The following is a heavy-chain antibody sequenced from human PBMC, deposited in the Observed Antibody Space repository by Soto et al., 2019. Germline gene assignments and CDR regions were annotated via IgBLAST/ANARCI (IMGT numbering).Heavy chain of an antibody. CDR2: ISAYNGNT. D-gene: IGHD3-10*01. V-gene: IGHV1-18*01. Sequence: RASVKVSCKASGYTFTSYGISWVRQAPGQGLEWMGWISAYNGNTNYAQKLQGRVTMTTDTSTSTAYMELRSLRSEDTAVYYCARGIYGSGSYWGIYYYYYGMDVWGQGTTVTVSS. CDR1: GYTFTSYG. J-gene: IGHJ6*02. CDR3: ARGIYGSGSYWGIYYYYYGMDV.